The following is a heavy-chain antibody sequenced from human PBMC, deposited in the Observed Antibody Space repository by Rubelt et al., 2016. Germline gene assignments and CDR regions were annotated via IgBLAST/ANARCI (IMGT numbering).Heavy chain of an antibody. CDR2: IYYSGGT. CDR1: GGSISSYY. CDR3: ARGKYSSRRHVDP. V-gene: IGHV4-59*12. Sequence: QVQLQESGPGLVKPSETLSLTCTVSGGSISSYYWSWIRQPPGKGLEWIGYIYYSGGTYYNPSLKSRVTISVDTSKNQFSLKLSSVTAADTAVYYCARGKYSSRRHVDPWGQGTLVTVSS. J-gene: IGHJ5*02. D-gene: IGHD6-13*01.